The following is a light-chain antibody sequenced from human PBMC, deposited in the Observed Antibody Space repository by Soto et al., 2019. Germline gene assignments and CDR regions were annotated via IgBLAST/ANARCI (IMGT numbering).Light chain of an antibody. J-gene: IGKJ4*01. Sequence: DIVLTQSPATLSLSPGQRPTLSCTASQRVGSNLAWYQQKPGQAPRLLIYGASSRATGIPDRFSVSGSGTDFTLTLSCLKHEDFASYYGQQLNSYPLTFGGGTKVDIK. CDR2: GAS. CDR1: QRVGSN. CDR3: QQLNSYPLT. V-gene: IGKV3D-15*01.